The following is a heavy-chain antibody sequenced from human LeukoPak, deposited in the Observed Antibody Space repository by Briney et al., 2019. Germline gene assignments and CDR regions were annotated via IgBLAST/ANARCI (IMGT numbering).Heavy chain of an antibody. V-gene: IGHV1-69*05. CDR3: ASGQSSSWYSGLDY. CDR2: IIPIFGTA. D-gene: IGHD6-13*01. J-gene: IGHJ4*02. Sequence: ASVKVSCKASGGTFSSYAISWVRQAPGQGLEWMGRIIPIFGTANYAQKFQGRVTITTDESTSTAYMELSSLRSEDTAVYYCASGQSSSWYSGLDYWGQGTLVTVSS. CDR1: GGTFSSYA.